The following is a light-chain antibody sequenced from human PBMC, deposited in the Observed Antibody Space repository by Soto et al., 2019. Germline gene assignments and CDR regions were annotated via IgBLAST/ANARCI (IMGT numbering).Light chain of an antibody. J-gene: IGKJ3*01. CDR2: GAS. V-gene: IGKV3-15*01. CDR3: QQYNNWPPIT. CDR1: QSVTSSY. Sequence: EIVLTQSPGTLSLSPGERATLSCRAGQSVTSSYLAWYQQKPGQAPRLLIYGASTRATGIPARFSGSGSGTEFTLTISSLQSEDFAVYYCQQYNNWPPITFGPGTKVDI.